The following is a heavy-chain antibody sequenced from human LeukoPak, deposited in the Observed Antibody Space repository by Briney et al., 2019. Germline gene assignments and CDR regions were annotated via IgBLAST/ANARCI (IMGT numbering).Heavy chain of an antibody. CDR1: GGSFSGYY. J-gene: IGHJ5*02. Sequence: SETLSLTCAVYGGSFSGYYWSWIRQPPGKGLEWIGEINHSGSTNYDPSLKSRVTISVDTSKNQFSLKLSSVTAADTAVYYCARHKEFIAAKTWFDPWGQGTLVTVSS. CDR2: INHSGST. V-gene: IGHV4-34*01. D-gene: IGHD6-25*01. CDR3: ARHKEFIAAKTWFDP.